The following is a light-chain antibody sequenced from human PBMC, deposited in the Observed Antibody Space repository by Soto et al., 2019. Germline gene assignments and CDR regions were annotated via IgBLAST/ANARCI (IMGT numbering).Light chain of an antibody. CDR1: QGVGIN. J-gene: IGKJ1*01. CDR3: PQFDDWPRT. Sequence: EVVLTQSPASLSVSPGERVTLSCRASQGVGINLAWYQQTPGQAPRVLIYGAYTRATGIPDRFSGSGFGTQFTLTISSLQASDSAVYFCPQFDDWPRTFGQGTKVEIK. CDR2: GAY. V-gene: IGKV3-15*01.